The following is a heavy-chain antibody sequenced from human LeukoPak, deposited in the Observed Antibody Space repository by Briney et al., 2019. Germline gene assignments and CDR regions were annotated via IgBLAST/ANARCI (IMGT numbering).Heavy chain of an antibody. Sequence: GGSLRLSCAASGFTFSSYGMHWVRQAPGKGLEWVSSISSSSSYIYYADSVKGRFTISRDNAKNSLYLQMNSLRAEDTAVYYCARDWRTVTHDPYNWFDPWGQGTLVTVSS. D-gene: IGHD4-17*01. CDR1: GFTFSSYG. CDR3: ARDWRTVTHDPYNWFDP. CDR2: ISSSSSYI. J-gene: IGHJ5*02. V-gene: IGHV3-21*01.